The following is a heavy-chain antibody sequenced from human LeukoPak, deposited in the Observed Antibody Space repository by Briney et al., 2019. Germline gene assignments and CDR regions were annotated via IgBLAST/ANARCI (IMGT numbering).Heavy chain of an antibody. V-gene: IGHV4-61*02. D-gene: IGHD2-15*01. Sequence: SETLSLTCTVSGGSISSDTYYWSWIRQPAGKGLEWTGRIYTSGSTTYNSSLRSRLTISLDTSKNQVSLELTSVTAADTAVYYCAGTRRYCSGGSCYNWFDPWGQGTLVTVSS. CDR1: GGSISSDTYY. CDR3: AGTRRYCSGGSCYNWFDP. J-gene: IGHJ5*02. CDR2: IYTSGST.